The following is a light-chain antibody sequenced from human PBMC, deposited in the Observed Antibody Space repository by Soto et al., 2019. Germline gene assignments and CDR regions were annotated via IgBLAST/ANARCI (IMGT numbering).Light chain of an antibody. CDR3: QQLNGYQLA. Sequence: DIQLTQSPSFLSAPVGDTVTITCRASQAMSTYLAWYQQKPGKVPKLLIRSASTLQSGVPPRFSGGGSGTEFTLTISTIQPDDSGIYYCQQLNGYQLAFGGGTNVEIK. CDR2: SAS. J-gene: IGKJ4*01. CDR1: QAMSTY. V-gene: IGKV1-9*01.